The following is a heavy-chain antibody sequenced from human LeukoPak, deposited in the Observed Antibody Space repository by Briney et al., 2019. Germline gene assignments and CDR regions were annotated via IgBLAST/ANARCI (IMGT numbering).Heavy chain of an antibody. V-gene: IGHV4-4*02. CDR3: ARRENDYGGTCLDY. Sequence: SETLSLTCAVSGGSISSSNWWSWVRQPPGKGLEWIGEIYHSGSTNYNPFLKSRVTISVDKSKNQFSLKLSSVTAADTAVYYCARRENDYGGTCLDYWGQGTLVTVSS. CDR2: IYHSGST. D-gene: IGHD4-23*01. J-gene: IGHJ4*02. CDR1: GGSISSSNW.